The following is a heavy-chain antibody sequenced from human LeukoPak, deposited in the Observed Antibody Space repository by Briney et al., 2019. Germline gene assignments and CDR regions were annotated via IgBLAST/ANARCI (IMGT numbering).Heavy chain of an antibody. V-gene: IGHV4-59*08. J-gene: IGHJ4*02. D-gene: IGHD5-18*01. Sequence: SETLSLTCTVSGGSISSYYWSWIRQPPGKGLEWIGYIYYSGSTNYNPSLKSRVTISVDTSKNQFSLKLSSVTAADTAVYYCARSGYTISAYHSDFWGQGAPVTVSS. CDR3: ARSGYTISAYHSDF. CDR2: IYYSGST. CDR1: GGSISSYY.